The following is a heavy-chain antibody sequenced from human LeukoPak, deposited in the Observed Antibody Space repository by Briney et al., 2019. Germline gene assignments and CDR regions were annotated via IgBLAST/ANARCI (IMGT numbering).Heavy chain of an antibody. J-gene: IGHJ4*02. CDR2: IRYDGSNK. CDR3: AKKVGGVVIFDY. CDR1: GFIFDDHG. D-gene: IGHD3-3*01. V-gene: IGHV3-30*02. Sequence: GGSLRLSCAASGFIFDDHGMHWVRQAPGKGLEWVAFIRYDGSNKYYADSVKGRFTISRDNSKNTLYLQMNSLRAEDTAVYYCAKKVGGVVIFDYWGQGTLVTVSS.